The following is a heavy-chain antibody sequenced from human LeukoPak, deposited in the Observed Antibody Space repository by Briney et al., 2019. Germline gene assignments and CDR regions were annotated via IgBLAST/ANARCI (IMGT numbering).Heavy chain of an antibody. CDR1: GYTFITYG. D-gene: IGHD3-10*01. J-gene: IGHJ4*02. CDR2: ISGYNGNT. CDR3: ARDGLYYYGSVVDY. V-gene: IGHV1-18*01. Sequence: ASVKVSCTASGYTFITYGISWVRQAPGQGLEWMGWISGYNGNTNYAQKFQGRVTMTTDTSTGTSYMELRSLRSDDTAVYYCARDGLYYYGSVVDYWGQGTLVTVSS.